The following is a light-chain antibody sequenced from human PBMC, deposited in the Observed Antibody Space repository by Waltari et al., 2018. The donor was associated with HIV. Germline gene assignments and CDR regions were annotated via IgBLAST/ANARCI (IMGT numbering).Light chain of an antibody. Sequence: QSALTQPASVSGSPGQSITISCTGTDPDPYDISRYQPRPGEAPKVIIFEVVNRPSGVSNRFSGSRSGNTASLTISGLLAEDEADYFCTSYISSAIPVFGGGTKVTVL. V-gene: IGLV2-14*01. CDR2: EVV. CDR3: TSYISSAIPV. CDR1: DPDPYD. J-gene: IGLJ2*01.